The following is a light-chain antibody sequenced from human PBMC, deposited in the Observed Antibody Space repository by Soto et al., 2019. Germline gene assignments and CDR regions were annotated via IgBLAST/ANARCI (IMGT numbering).Light chain of an antibody. CDR3: ASWDDGLNGVV. J-gene: IGLJ2*01. Sequence: QSVLTQPPSASGTPGQRVTISCSGSSSNIGSNIVNWYQQFPGTAPKLLIYINNDRPSGVPGRFSGSKSGTSASLAIRGLQSEDEAAYYCASWDDGLNGVVFGGGTKVTVL. CDR2: INN. V-gene: IGLV1-44*01. CDR1: SSNIGSNI.